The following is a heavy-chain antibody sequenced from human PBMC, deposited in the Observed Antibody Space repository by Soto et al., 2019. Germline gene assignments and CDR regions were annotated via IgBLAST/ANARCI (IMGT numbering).Heavy chain of an antibody. Sequence: PGGSLRLSCAASGFTVSSNYMSWVRQAPGKGLEWVSVIYSGGSTYYADSVKGRFTISRDNSKNTLYLQMNSLRAEATAVYYCARDTSLKYVGAPPGSSFDIWGQGTMVT. D-gene: IGHD1-26*01. V-gene: IGHV3-53*01. CDR1: GFTVSSNY. CDR2: IYSGGST. CDR3: ARDTSLKYVGAPPGSSFDI. J-gene: IGHJ3*02.